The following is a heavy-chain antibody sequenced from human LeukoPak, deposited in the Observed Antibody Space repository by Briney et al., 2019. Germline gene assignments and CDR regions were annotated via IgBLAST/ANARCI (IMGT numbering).Heavy chain of an antibody. V-gene: IGHV3-33*01. CDR2: VWYDGGNK. Sequence: GGSLRLSCTASGFTFSSYGMHWVRQAPGKGLEWVVVVWYDGGNKYYADPVKGRFTISRDNSKNTLYLQMNSLRAEDTAVYYCARTIFGDLWGQGTLVTVSS. CDR1: GFTFSSYG. D-gene: IGHD3-3*01. J-gene: IGHJ5*02. CDR3: ARTIFGDL.